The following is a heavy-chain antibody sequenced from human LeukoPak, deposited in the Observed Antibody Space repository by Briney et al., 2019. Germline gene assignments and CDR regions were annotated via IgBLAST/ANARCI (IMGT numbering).Heavy chain of an antibody. J-gene: IGHJ6*02. V-gene: IGHV3-30*18. CDR2: ISYDGSNK. CDR1: GFTFSSYG. Sequence: GGSLRLSCAASGFTFSSYGMHWVCPAPGQGLEWVAVISYDGSNKYYADSVKGRFTISRDNSKNTLYLQMNSLRAEDTAVYYCAKGTQRSKRGYCSGGSCYPGSENYYYGMDVWGQGTTVTVSS. D-gene: IGHD2-15*01. CDR3: AKGTQRSKRGYCSGGSCYPGSENYYYGMDV.